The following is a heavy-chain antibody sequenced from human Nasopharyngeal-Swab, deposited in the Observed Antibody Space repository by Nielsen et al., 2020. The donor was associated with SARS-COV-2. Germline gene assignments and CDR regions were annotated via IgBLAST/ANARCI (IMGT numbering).Heavy chain of an antibody. CDR2: ISYDGSNK. V-gene: IGHV3-30*04. D-gene: IGHD5-12*01. CDR1: GFTFSSYA. J-gene: IGHJ6*02. CDR3: AKDRDSGDDSEEYYHYYGMDV. Sequence: GGSLKISCAASGFTFSSYAMHWVRQAPGKGLEWVAVISYDGSNKYYADSVKGRFTISRDNSKNTLYLQMNNLRAEDTAIYYCAKDRDSGDDSEEYYHYYGMDVWGQGAPVTVSS.